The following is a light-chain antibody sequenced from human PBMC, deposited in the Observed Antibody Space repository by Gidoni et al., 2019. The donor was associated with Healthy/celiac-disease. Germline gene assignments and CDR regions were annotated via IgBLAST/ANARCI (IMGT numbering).Light chain of an antibody. CDR3: CSYAGSSIL. J-gene: IGLJ2*01. V-gene: IGLV2-23*01. CDR1: SSDVGSYNL. CDR2: EGS. Sequence: QSALTQPASVSGSPGQSITLSCTGTSSDVGSYNLVSWYQQHPGKAPKLMIYEGSKRPSGGSNRFSGSKSGNTASLTISGLQAEDEADYYCCSYAGSSILFGGGTKLTVL.